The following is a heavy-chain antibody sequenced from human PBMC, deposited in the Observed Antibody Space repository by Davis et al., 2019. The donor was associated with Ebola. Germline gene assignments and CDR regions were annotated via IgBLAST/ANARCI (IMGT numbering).Heavy chain of an antibody. J-gene: IGHJ2*01. CDR2: MYRVGRI. CDR1: GFVFSSYV. V-gene: IGHV3-53*01. CDR3: ARHASGDYWFFGL. Sequence: PGGSLRLSCAASGFVFSSYVMSWVRRAPGKGPEWVSVMYRVGRIDYAKSVEGRFTTSRDNSKNTLYLQMNSQRAEDTAVDYCARHASGDYWFFGLWGRGTQVTVSP. D-gene: IGHD2-21*01.